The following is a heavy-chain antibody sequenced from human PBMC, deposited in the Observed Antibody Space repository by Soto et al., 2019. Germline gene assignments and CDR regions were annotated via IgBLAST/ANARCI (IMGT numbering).Heavy chain of an antibody. V-gene: IGHV1-46*03. CDR1: GYSFTTYY. D-gene: IGHD3-9*01. CDR3: ARNHDEILTGQLTWSVY. Sequence: ASVKVSCKASGYSFTTYYIHWVRQAPGQGLEWMGIINPGGGSTSYTQKFQGRVTMTRDTSTSTVYMELSSLRSEDTAIYYCARNHDEILTGQLTWSVYWGQGTQVTVSS. J-gene: IGHJ4*02. CDR2: INPGGGST.